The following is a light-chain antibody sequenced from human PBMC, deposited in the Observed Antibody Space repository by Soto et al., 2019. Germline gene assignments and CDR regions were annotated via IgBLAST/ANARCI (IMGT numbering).Light chain of an antibody. Sequence: EIVLTQSPATLSLSPGERATLSCRASQSVSSSLAWYQHKPGQAPRLLIYDAFNRATGIPARFSGSGSGTDFTLIISNLEPEDFAVYYCQHRSNWPLTFGGGTKVEIK. CDR2: DAF. J-gene: IGKJ4*01. CDR1: QSVSSS. V-gene: IGKV3-11*01. CDR3: QHRSNWPLT.